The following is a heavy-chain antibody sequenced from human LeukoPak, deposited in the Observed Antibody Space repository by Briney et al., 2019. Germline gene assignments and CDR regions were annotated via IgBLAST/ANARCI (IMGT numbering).Heavy chain of an antibody. CDR1: GDSISTSSYY. Sequence: PSETLSLTCTVSGDSISTSSYYWGWIRQPPGKGLEWIGSIYYTGSTFYNPSLKSRVTISVDTSKNQFSLKLSSVTAADTAVCYCARHYNSGWYFDYWGQGTLVTVSS. D-gene: IGHD6-19*01. CDR3: ARHYNSGWYFDY. CDR2: IYYTGST. V-gene: IGHV4-39*01. J-gene: IGHJ4*02.